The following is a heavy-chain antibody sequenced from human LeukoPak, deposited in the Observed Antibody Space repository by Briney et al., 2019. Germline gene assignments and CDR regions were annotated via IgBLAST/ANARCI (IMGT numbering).Heavy chain of an antibody. CDR2: IIPIFGTA. J-gene: IGHJ6*03. D-gene: IGHD6-13*01. CDR1: GGTFISYA. Sequence: ASVTVSCKASGGTFISYAISWVRQAPGQGLEWMGGIIPIFGTANYAQKFQGRVTITTDESTSTAYMELSSLRSEDTAVYYCARASKDSSSWYYYYYMDVWGKGTTVTVSS. CDR3: ARASKDSSSWYYYYYMDV. V-gene: IGHV1-69*05.